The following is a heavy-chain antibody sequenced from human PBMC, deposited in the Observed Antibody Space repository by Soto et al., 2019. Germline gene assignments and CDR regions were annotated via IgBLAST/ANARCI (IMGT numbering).Heavy chain of an antibody. V-gene: IGHV3-23*01. J-gene: IGHJ6*02. Sequence: GGSLRLSCAASGFTFSSYAMSWVRQAPGKGLEWVSAISGSGGSTYYADSVKGRFTISRDNSKNTLYLQMNSLRAEDTAVYYCARDYYRFNSGYGFSMDVRGQGTTVTVSS. CDR3: ARDYYRFNSGYGFSMDV. CDR1: GFTFSSYA. CDR2: ISGSGGST. D-gene: IGHD5-12*01.